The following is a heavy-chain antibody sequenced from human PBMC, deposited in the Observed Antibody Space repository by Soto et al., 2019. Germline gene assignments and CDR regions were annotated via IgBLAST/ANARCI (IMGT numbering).Heavy chain of an antibody. J-gene: IGHJ4*02. Sequence: ASVKVSCKVSGYTLTGLAMHWVRRAPGKGLEWMGGFDPEDGETIYAQKFQGRVTMTEDTSTDTAYMELSSLRPEDTAVYYCAKDGKGYPPLTFDYWGQGP. D-gene: IGHD5-18*01. CDR2: FDPEDGET. CDR3: AKDGKGYPPLTFDY. V-gene: IGHV1-24*01. CDR1: GYTLTGLA.